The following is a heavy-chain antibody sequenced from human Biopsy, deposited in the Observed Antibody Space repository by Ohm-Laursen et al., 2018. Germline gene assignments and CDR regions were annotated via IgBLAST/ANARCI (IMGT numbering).Heavy chain of an antibody. V-gene: IGHV3-30*18. Sequence: SLRLSCAASGFTFNNYGMQWDRQAPGKGLEWGAFIFYDGSNTYYADSVKGRFTISRDNSRDTLYLQMSSLRAEDTAVYYCAKDRYNYTPIGGFSMDVWGQGTTATVSS. CDR1: GFTFNNYG. J-gene: IGHJ6*02. CDR2: IFYDGSNT. CDR3: AKDRYNYTPIGGFSMDV. D-gene: IGHD5-18*01.